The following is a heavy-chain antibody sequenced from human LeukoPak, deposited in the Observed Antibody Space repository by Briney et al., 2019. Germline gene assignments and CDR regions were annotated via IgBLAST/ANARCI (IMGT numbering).Heavy chain of an antibody. D-gene: IGHD3-9*01. J-gene: IGHJ4*02. CDR1: GFTLSSYA. Sequence: GGSLRLSCAASGFTLSSYAMHWVRQAPGKGLEWVAVISYDGSNKYYADSVKGRFTISRDNSKYTLYLQMNSLRAEDTAVYYCARVRYYDIYDRGQGTLVTVSS. V-gene: IGHV3-30*04. CDR2: ISYDGSNK. CDR3: ARVRYYDIYD.